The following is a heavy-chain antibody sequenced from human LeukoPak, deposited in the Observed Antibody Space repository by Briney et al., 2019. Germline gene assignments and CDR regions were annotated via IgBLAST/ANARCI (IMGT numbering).Heavy chain of an antibody. CDR1: KFTFSHFG. V-gene: IGHV3-33*06. CDR2: IWSDGSNQ. D-gene: IGHD4-11*01. J-gene: IGHJ4*02. Sequence: GGSLRLSCAASKFTFSHFGMHWVRQAPGKGLQWVAVIWSDGSNQYYADSVKGRFTISRDNSNNMVFLQMNSLRVDDTGVYYCAKDAQRGFHYSHSLEYWGQGALVTVSS. CDR3: AKDAQRGFHYSHSLEY.